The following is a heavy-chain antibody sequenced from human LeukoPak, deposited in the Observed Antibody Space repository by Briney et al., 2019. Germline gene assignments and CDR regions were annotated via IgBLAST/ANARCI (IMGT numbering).Heavy chain of an antibody. CDR3: ARESGWELYLDY. D-gene: IGHD1-26*01. CDR2: ISHDGSNK. J-gene: IGHJ4*02. Sequence: GGSLRLSCAASGFTSSSYAMHWVRQAPGKGLEWVAVISHDGSNKYYADSVKGRFTISRDNSKNTLYLQMNSLRAEDTAVYYCARESGWELYLDYWGQGTLVTVSS. CDR1: GFTSSSYA. V-gene: IGHV3-30-3*01.